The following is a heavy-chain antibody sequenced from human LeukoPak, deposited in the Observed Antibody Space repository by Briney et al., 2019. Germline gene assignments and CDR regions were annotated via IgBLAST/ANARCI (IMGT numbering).Heavy chain of an antibody. V-gene: IGHV4-59*08. J-gene: IGHJ4*02. CDR3: ARRDFSSSWYYFDY. Sequence: SETLSLTCAVYGGSFSGYYWSWIRQPPGKGLEWIGYIYYSGSTNYNPSLKSRVTISVDTSKNQFSLKLSSVTAADTAVYYCARRDFSSSWYYFDYWGQGTLVTVSS. D-gene: IGHD6-13*01. CDR1: GGSFSGYY. CDR2: IYYSGST.